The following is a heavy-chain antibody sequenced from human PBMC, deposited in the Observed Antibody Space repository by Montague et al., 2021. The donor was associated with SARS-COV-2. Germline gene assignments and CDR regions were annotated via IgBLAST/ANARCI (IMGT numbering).Heavy chain of an antibody. CDR1: GLTFSSYA. V-gene: IGHV3-23*01. D-gene: IGHD5-18*01. CDR2: ISGSGGST. CDR3: AKGGTAMVTTWYFDL. J-gene: IGHJ2*01. Sequence: SLRLSCAASGLTFSSYAMSWVRQAPGKGLEWVSAISGSGGSTYYADSVKGRFTISRDNSKNTLYLQMNSLRAEDTAVYYCAKGGTAMVTTWYFDLWGRGTLVTVSS.